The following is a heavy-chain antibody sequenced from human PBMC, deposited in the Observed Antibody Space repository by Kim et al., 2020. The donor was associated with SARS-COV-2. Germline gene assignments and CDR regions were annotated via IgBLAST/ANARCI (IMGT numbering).Heavy chain of an antibody. CDR3: ARGHLVENYIDY. CDR2: IGTAGDT. J-gene: IGHJ4*02. Sequence: GGSLRLSCAASGFTFSSYDMHWVRQATGKGLEWVSAIGTAGDTYYPGSVKGRFTISRENAKNSLYLQMNSLRAGDTAVYYCARGHLVENYIDYWGQGTLVTVSS. D-gene: IGHD1-7*01. V-gene: IGHV3-13*01. CDR1: GFTFSSYD.